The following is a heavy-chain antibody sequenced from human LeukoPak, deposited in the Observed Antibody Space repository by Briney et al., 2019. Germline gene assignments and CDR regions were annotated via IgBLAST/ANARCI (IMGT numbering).Heavy chain of an antibody. Sequence: SETLSLTCAVSGASISSHYWSWIRQPPGKGLEWIGYTSGSISDDPSLKSRVAVSVDPSQNQVSLSLTSVTAADTAVYYCARVLAIFGLDTTDFYMDVWGKGTTVTVSS. CDR1: GASISSHY. CDR3: ARVLAIFGLDTTDFYMDV. D-gene: IGHD3/OR15-3a*01. J-gene: IGHJ6*03. V-gene: IGHV4-59*11. CDR2: TSGSI.